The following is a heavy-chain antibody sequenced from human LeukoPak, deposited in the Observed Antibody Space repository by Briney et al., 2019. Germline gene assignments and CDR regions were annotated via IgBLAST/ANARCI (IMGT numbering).Heavy chain of an antibody. Sequence: PGGSLRLSYAVSGFTFSSSAMSWVRQAPGKGLEWVSAISNNGGYTYYADSVQGRFTISRDNSKSTLCLQMNSLRAEDTAVYYCAKQLGYCSDGSCYFPYWGQGTLVTVSS. J-gene: IGHJ4*02. CDR3: AKQLGYCSDGSCYFPY. CDR2: ISNNGGYT. CDR1: GFTFSSSA. D-gene: IGHD2-15*01. V-gene: IGHV3-23*01.